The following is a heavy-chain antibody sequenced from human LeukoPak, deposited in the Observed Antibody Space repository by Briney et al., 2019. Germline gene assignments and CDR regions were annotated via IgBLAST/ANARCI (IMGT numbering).Heavy chain of an antibody. CDR3: AREGFCSSTSCFLDGFDV. CDR2: ISSGSTSI. J-gene: IGHJ3*01. Sequence: GGSLRLSCAASGFTFSSYSMNWVRQAPGKGLEWVSYISSGSTSIYYADSVKGRFTVSRDNVKNSLYLQMNSLRPEDTAVYYCAREGFCSSTSCFLDGFDVWGQGTMVTVSS. V-gene: IGHV3-48*01. D-gene: IGHD2-2*01. CDR1: GFTFSSYS.